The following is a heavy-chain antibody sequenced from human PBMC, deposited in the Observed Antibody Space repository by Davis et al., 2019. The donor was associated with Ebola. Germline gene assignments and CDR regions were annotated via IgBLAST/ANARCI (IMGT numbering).Heavy chain of an antibody. CDR2: VGIADDT. CDR1: GFIFSIYD. Sequence: GGSLRLSCAAPGFIFSIYDMHWVRQATGKGLEWVSAVGIADDTYYSGSVKGRFTVSRENAKNSVYLQLNSLTAGDTAVYYCAREYCADTYCSGMDVWGKGTTVTVSS. V-gene: IGHV3-13*01. CDR3: AREYCADTYCSGMDV. J-gene: IGHJ6*01. D-gene: IGHD2-8*02.